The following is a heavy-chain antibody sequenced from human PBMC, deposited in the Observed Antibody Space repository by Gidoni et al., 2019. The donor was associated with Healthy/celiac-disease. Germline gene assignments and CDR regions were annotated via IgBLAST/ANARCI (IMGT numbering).Heavy chain of an antibody. D-gene: IGHD5-18*01. V-gene: IGHV3-30*04. CDR1: GFTFSSYA. Sequence: QVQLVESGGGVVQPGRSLRLSCAASGFTFSSYAMHWVRQAPGKGLEWVAVISYDGSNKYYADSVKGRFTITRDNSKNTLYLQMNSLRAEDTAVYYCARDTIELWLLTAYYYYGMDVWGQGTTVTVSS. J-gene: IGHJ6*02. CDR3: ARDTIELWLLTAYYYYGMDV. CDR2: ISYDGSNK.